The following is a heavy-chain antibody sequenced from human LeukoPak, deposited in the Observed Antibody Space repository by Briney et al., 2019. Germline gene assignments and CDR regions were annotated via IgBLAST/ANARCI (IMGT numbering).Heavy chain of an antibody. Sequence: SEALSLTCTVSGGSNSSYYWSWIRQPPGKGLEWIGYIYYSGSTNYNPSLKSRVTISVDTSKNQFSLKLSSVTAADTAVYYCARHISKSIAVAGFDYWGQGTLVTVSS. D-gene: IGHD6-19*01. CDR2: IYYSGST. J-gene: IGHJ4*02. V-gene: IGHV4-59*08. CDR3: ARHISKSIAVAGFDY. CDR1: GGSNSSYY.